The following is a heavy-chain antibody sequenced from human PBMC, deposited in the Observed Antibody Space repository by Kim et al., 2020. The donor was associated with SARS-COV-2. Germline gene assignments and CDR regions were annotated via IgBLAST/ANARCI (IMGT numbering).Heavy chain of an antibody. Sequence: GGSLRLSRAASGFTFGDYAMHWVRQAPGKGLEWVSGISWNSGSIGYADSVKGRFTISRDNAKNSLYLQMNSLRAEDTALYYCAKDNNRGIAAAGGDYWGQGTLVTVSS. CDR2: ISWNSGSI. CDR1: GFTFGDYA. D-gene: IGHD6-13*01. CDR3: AKDNNRGIAAAGGDY. V-gene: IGHV3-9*01. J-gene: IGHJ4*02.